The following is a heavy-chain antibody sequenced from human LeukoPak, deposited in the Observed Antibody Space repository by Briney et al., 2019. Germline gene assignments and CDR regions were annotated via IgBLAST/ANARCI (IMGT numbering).Heavy chain of an antibody. Sequence: GGSLRLSCTASGFNFNIYAMHWVRQTPGMGLEWVAVISYDGINIYYLDSVKGRFTISRDNSNNTLYLQITSLRPENTAVYYCVRVPARASSAFYYFDYWGQGTLVTVSS. CDR3: VRVPARASSAFYYFDY. J-gene: IGHJ4*02. D-gene: IGHD6-19*01. V-gene: IGHV3-30-3*01. CDR1: GFNFNIYA. CDR2: ISYDGINI.